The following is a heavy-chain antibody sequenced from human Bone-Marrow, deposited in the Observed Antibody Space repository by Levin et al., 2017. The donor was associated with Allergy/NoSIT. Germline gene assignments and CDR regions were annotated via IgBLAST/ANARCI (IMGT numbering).Heavy chain of an antibody. D-gene: IGHD1-26*01. Sequence: GGSLRLSCAASGFTFSDYYMSWIRQAPGKGLEWVSYISSSSSYTNYADSVKGRFTISRDNAKNSLYLQMNSLRAEDTAVYYCARGRGPQVGADGGDWFDPWGQGTLVTVSS. CDR3: ARGRGPQVGADGGDWFDP. J-gene: IGHJ5*02. CDR1: GFTFSDYY. V-gene: IGHV3-11*05. CDR2: ISSSSSYT.